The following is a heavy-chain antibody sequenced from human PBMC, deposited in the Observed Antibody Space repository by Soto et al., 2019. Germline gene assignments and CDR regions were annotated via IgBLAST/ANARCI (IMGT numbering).Heavy chain of an antibody. CDR3: AKVKRIAPTDFYHDMDV. CDR2: ISSDGRNK. J-gene: IGHJ6*02. CDR1: GFSFSTYG. V-gene: IGHV3-30*18. D-gene: IGHD6-13*01. Sequence: GGSLRLSCAASGFSFSTYGMHWVRQAPGKGLEWVAVISSDGRNKSYADSVKGRFTVSRDNSKSTLLLQMDSLRAEDTAVYYCAKVKRIAPTDFYHDMDVWGQGTTVTVSS.